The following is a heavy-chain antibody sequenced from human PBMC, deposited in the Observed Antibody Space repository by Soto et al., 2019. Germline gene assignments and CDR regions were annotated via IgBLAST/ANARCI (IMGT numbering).Heavy chain of an antibody. Sequence: LRLSCAASGFTFSSYAMHWVRQAPGKGLEWVAVISYDGSNKYYADSVKGRFTISRDNSKNTLYLQMNSLRAEDTAVYYCARDRAYCGGDCYFDAFDIWGQGTMVPVSS. CDR1: GFTFSSYA. CDR2: ISYDGSNK. J-gene: IGHJ3*02. CDR3: ARDRAYCGGDCYFDAFDI. V-gene: IGHV3-30-3*01. D-gene: IGHD2-21*02.